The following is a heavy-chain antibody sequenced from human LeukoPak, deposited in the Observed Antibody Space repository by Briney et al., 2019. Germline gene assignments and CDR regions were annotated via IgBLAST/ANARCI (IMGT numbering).Heavy chain of an antibody. CDR3: ARDNIVVVVAATGGWFDP. J-gene: IGHJ5*02. CDR1: CGSFSGYY. D-gene: IGHD2-15*01. CDR2: INHSGST. Sequence: SETLSLTCAGYCGSFSGYYWSWIRQPPGKGLEWIGEINHSGSTNYNPSLKSRVTISVDTSKNQFSLKLSSVTAADTAVYYCARDNIVVVVAATGGWFDPWGQGTLVTVSS. V-gene: IGHV4-34*01.